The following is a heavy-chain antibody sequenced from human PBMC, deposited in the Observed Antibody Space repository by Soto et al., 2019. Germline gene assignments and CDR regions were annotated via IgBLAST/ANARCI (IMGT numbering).Heavy chain of an antibody. CDR1: GGTFSSYA. CDR2: IIPSFGTA. Sequence: QVQLVQSGAEVKKPGSSVKVSCKASGGTFSSYAISWVRQAPGQGLEWMGGIIPSFGTANYAQKFQGRVTITAAESTSTAYMELSSLRSEDTAEYYCATEIEHTNSSSSDYWGQGTLVTVSS. D-gene: IGHD6-6*01. CDR3: ATEIEHTNSSSSDY. V-gene: IGHV1-69*01. J-gene: IGHJ4*02.